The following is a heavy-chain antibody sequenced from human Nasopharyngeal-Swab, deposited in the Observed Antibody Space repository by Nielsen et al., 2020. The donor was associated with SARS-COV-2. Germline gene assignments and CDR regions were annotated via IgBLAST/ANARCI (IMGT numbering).Heavy chain of an antibody. V-gene: IGHV3-74*01. CDR2: INSDGSST. Sequence: GESLKISCAASGFTFSSYWMHWVRQAPGKGLVWVSRINSDGSSTSYADSVKGRFTISRDNAKNTLYLQMNSLRAEDTAVYYCASNRGGYSYGHDFDYWGQGTLVTVSS. CDR3: ASNRGGYSYGHDFDY. CDR1: GFTFSSYW. D-gene: IGHD5-18*01. J-gene: IGHJ4*02.